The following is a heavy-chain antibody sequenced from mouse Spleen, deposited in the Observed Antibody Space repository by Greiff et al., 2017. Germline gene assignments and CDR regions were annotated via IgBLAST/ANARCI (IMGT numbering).Heavy chain of an antibody. D-gene: IGHD1-1*01. CDR1: GYSFTGYY. J-gene: IGHJ2*01. Sequence: EVQLQQSGPELVKPGASVKISCKASGYSFTGYYMNWVKQSPEKSLEWIGEINPSTGGTTYNQKFKAKATLTVDKSSSTAYMQLKSLTSEDSAVYYCARRNYYGSSYVGYWGQGTTLTVSS. CDR3: ARRNYYGSSYVGY. CDR2: INPSTGGT. V-gene: IGHV1-42*01.